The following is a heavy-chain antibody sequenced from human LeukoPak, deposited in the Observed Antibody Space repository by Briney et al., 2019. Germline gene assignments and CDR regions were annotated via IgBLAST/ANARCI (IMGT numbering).Heavy chain of an antibody. D-gene: IGHD6-13*01. CDR3: ARDGTAAGLYFDL. V-gene: IGHV3-7*01. CDR2: IRQDGGEK. Sequence: GXXLRLSCAVSGFTFTDYWMNWVRQAPGKGLEWVASIRQDGGEKSYVDSVKGRFTISRDNTKSSLYLQINSLRAEDTAVYYCARDGTAAGLYFDLWGQGTLVTVSS. CDR1: GFTFTDYW. J-gene: IGHJ4*01.